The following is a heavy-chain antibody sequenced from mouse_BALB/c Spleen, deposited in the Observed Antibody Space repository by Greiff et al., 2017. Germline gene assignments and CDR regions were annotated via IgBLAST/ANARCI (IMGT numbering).Heavy chain of an antibody. Sequence: DVKLVESGGGLVQPGGSRKLSCAASGFTFSDYGMAWVRQAPGKGPEWVAFISNLAYSIYYADTVTGRFTISRENAKNTLYLEMSSLRSEDTAMYYCARSDGYLYYAMDYWGQGTSVTVSS. CDR3: ARSDGYLYYAMDY. D-gene: IGHD2-3*01. J-gene: IGHJ4*01. CDR1: GFTFSDYG. V-gene: IGHV5-15*02. CDR2: ISNLAYSI.